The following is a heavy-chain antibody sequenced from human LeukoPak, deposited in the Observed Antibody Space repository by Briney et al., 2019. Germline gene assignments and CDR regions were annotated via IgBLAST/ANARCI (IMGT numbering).Heavy chain of an antibody. CDR1: GFTFSSYS. D-gene: IGHD3-10*01. J-gene: IGHJ4*02. CDR3: ARDLYGSGRYQRDY. CDR2: ISSTGSSI. Sequence: PGGSLRLSCAASGFTFSSYSMTWVRQAPGKGLEWVSSISSTGSSIYYADSVKGRFTISRDNAQNSLYLQMNSLRAEDTAVYYCARDLYGSGRYQRDYWGQGTLVTVSS. V-gene: IGHV3-21*01.